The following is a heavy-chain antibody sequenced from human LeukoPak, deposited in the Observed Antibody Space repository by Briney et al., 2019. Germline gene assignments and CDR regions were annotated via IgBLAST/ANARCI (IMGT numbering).Heavy chain of an antibody. Sequence: ASVKVSCKASGYTFTNYPMNWVRQAPGQGLEWMGWINTNTGNPTYAQGLTGRFVFSLDTSVTTAYLQISSLKAEDTAVYYCASGPSYSGSNEYFDYWGQGTLVTVSS. D-gene: IGHD1-26*01. V-gene: IGHV7-4-1*02. CDR2: INTNTGNP. CDR3: ASGPSYSGSNEYFDY. CDR1: GYTFTNYP. J-gene: IGHJ4*02.